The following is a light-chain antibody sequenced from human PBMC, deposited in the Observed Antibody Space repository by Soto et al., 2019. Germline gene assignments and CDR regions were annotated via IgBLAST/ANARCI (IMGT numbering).Light chain of an antibody. V-gene: IGLV2-8*01. J-gene: IGLJ3*02. Sequence: QSALTQPPSASGSPGQAVTISCTGSDSDVGGHSHVSWYQQHPGEAPKLMIYEVSKRPSGVPDRFSGSKSGNTASLTVSGLQADDEADYYCCSYVAGDGWVFGGGTKLTVL. CDR1: DSDVGGHSH. CDR3: CSYVAGDGWV. CDR2: EVS.